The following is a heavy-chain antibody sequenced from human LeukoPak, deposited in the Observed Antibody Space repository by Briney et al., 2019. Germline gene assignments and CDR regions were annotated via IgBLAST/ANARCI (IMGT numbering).Heavy chain of an antibody. Sequence: ASVKVSCKASGGTFNNYAVNWVRQAPGQGLEWIGGINPLFGTTNYAQRLQGRVTFTADKSTTTAYMDLSSLRSEDTAVYYCAVTEDDSITSTFDYWAREPWSPSPQ. CDR3: AVTEDDSITSTFDY. CDR2: INPLFGTT. J-gene: IGHJ4*02. D-gene: IGHD7-27*01. CDR1: GGTFNNYA. V-gene: IGHV1-69*06.